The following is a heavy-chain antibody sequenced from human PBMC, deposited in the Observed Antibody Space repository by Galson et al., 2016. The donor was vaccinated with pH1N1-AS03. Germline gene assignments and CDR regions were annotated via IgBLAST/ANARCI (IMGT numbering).Heavy chain of an antibody. D-gene: IGHD6-13*01. CDR2: ISSTGSNT. CDR1: GFTFSTYA. J-gene: IGHJ5*02. CDR3: ANGRGSWYGPYNWFDP. V-gene: IGHV3-23*01. Sequence: SLRLSCAVSGFTFSTYAMTWVRQAPGRGLEWVSSISSTGSNTLYADSVMGRFTISRDNSKNTLYLQMNSLRAEDTAVYYCANGRGSWYGPYNWFDPWGQGTLVAVSS.